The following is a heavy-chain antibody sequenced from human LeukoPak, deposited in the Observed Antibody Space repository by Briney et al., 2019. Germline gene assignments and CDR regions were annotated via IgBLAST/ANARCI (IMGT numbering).Heavy chain of an antibody. D-gene: IGHD3-9*01. J-gene: IGHJ4*02. Sequence: GGSLRLSCAASGFTFSSYGMHWVRQAPGKGLEWVAVISYDGSNKYYADSVKGRFTISRDNSKNTLYLQMNSLRAEDTAVYYCARDPHHLRNYDILTGYPYYFDYWGQGTLVTVSS. CDR3: ARDPHHLRNYDILTGYPYYFDY. V-gene: IGHV3-30*03. CDR2: ISYDGSNK. CDR1: GFTFSSYG.